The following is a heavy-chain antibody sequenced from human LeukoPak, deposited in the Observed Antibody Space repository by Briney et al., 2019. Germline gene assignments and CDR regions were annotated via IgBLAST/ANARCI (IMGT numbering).Heavy chain of an antibody. CDR3: ARGRGRAVAGTDYGMDV. CDR1: GFTFSSYG. D-gene: IGHD6-19*01. J-gene: IGHJ6*02. V-gene: IGHV3-33*01. CDR2: IWYDGSNK. Sequence: GGSLTLSCAASGFTFSSYGMHWVRQAPGKGLEWVAVIWYDGSNKYYADSVKGRFTISRDNSKNTLYLQMNSLRAEDTAVYYCARGRGRAVAGTDYGMDVWGQGTTVTVSS.